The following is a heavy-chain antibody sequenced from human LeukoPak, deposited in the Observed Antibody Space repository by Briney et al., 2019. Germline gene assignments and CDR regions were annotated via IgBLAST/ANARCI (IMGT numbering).Heavy chain of an antibody. CDR3: GRDQVVELFDI. CDR2: ISAYNGNI. CDR1: GYAFISYG. D-gene: IGHD1-7*01. J-gene: IGHJ3*02. V-gene: IGHV1-18*01. Sequence: ASVKVSCKASGYAFISYGISWVRQAPGQGLEWMGWISAYNGNINYAQKLQGRVTMTTDTSTSTAYMELRSLRSDDTAVYYCGRDQVVELFDIWGQGTMVTVSS.